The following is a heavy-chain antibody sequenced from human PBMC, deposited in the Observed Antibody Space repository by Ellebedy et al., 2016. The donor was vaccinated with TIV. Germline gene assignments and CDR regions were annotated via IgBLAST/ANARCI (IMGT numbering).Heavy chain of an antibody. D-gene: IGHD6-19*01. V-gene: IGHV3-74*01. J-gene: IGHJ4*02. CDR3: ARDQIAVAAFDY. CDR2: INSDGSST. Sequence: PGGSLRLSCAASGFTFSSYSMNWVRQAPGKGLVWVSRINSDGSSTSYADSVKGRFTISRDNSKNKLYLQMNSLRAEYTAVYYCARDQIAVAAFDYWGQGTLVTVSS. CDR1: GFTFSSYS.